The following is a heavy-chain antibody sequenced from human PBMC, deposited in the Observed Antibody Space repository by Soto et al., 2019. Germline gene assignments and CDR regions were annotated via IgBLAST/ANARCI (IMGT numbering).Heavy chain of an antibody. J-gene: IGHJ6*02. V-gene: IGHV4-34*01. Sequence: PSETLSLTCAVYGGSFGDYSWNWNWIRQPPGKGLEWIGELNHSGSTSHNPSLKSRVTLSLDTSTHQFSLILTSVTAADTGVYYCTRGALYYDLWSGPINGVMVVWGPGTTVTVSS. D-gene: IGHD3-3*01. CDR1: GGSFGDYSWN. CDR2: LNHSGST. CDR3: TRGALYYDLWSGPINGVMVV.